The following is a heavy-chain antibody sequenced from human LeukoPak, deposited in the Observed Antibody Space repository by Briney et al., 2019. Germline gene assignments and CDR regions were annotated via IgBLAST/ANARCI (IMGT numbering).Heavy chain of an antibody. Sequence: SQTLSLTCTVSGGSISSGDYYWSWIRQPPGKGLEWIGYIYYSGCTYYNPSLKSRVTISVDTPKNQFSLKLSSVTAADTAVYYCASPSTLYAFDIWGQGTMVTVSS. D-gene: IGHD2-2*02. CDR1: GGSISSGDYY. CDR2: IYYSGCT. CDR3: ASPSTLYAFDI. V-gene: IGHV4-30-4*08. J-gene: IGHJ3*02.